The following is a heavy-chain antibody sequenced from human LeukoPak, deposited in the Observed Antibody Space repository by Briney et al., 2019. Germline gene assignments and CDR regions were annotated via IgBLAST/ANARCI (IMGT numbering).Heavy chain of an antibody. Sequence: QPGGSLRLSCAASGFTFSSYWMHWVRQTPGKGLVWVSRINTDGSTTTYADSVKGRFTISRDNAKNSLDLQMNSLRAEDTAVYYCARVGYYDSSDYYHEDAFDIWGQGTMVTVSS. V-gene: IGHV3-74*01. D-gene: IGHD3-22*01. CDR1: GFTFSSYW. J-gene: IGHJ3*02. CDR3: ARVGYYDSSDYYHEDAFDI. CDR2: INTDGSTT.